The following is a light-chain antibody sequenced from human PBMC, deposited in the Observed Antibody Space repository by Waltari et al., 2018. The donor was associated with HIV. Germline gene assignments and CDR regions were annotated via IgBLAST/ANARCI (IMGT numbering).Light chain of an antibody. CDR1: SSNIGNNF. CDR3: GTWDNSLKTVV. J-gene: IGLJ2*01. Sequence: QSVLTQPPSVSAAPGQTVSIPCSGFSSNIGNNFVFWYHQLPGKAPKLLIFDNNKRPSGIPDRVSASKSGTSATLAITGLQTGDEGDYYCGTWDNSLKTVVFGGGTKVTVL. CDR2: DNN. V-gene: IGLV1-51*01.